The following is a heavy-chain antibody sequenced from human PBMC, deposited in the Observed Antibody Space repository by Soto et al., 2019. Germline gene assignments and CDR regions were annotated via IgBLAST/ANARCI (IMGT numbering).Heavy chain of an antibody. Sequence: ASVKVSCKASGYTFTGYYVHWVRQAPGQGLEWMGWINPNSGDTYLAQRFQGRVTMNRDTSIGTAYMELRGLTSDDTAVYFCARTYCTTTACQAHGIDVWGQGTTVTVSS. CDR2: INPNSGDT. CDR3: ARTYCTTTACQAHGIDV. D-gene: IGHD4-4*01. J-gene: IGHJ6*02. V-gene: IGHV1-2*02. CDR1: GYTFTGYY.